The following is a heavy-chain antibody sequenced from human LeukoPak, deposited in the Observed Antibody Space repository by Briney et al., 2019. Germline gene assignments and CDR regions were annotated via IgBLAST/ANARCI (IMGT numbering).Heavy chain of an antibody. Sequence: PSETLSLTCAVSGYSISSGYYWGWIRQPPGEGLEWIGSIYHSGSTYYNPSLKSRVIISVDTSKNQFSLKLSSVTAADTAAYYCARRWFGELFDYWGQGTLVTVSS. J-gene: IGHJ4*02. CDR3: ARRWFGELFDY. D-gene: IGHD3-10*01. V-gene: IGHV4-38-2*01. CDR2: IYHSGST. CDR1: GYSISSGYY.